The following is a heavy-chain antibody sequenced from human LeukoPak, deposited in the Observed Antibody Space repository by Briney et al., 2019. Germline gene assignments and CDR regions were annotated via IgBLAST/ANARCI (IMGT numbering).Heavy chain of an antibody. CDR1: GFTFGDSV. D-gene: IGHD3-9*01. V-gene: IGHV3-49*03. Sequence: QPGRSLRLSCRASGFTFGDSVMSWFRQAPGKGLEWVAFIRSQRYGGTTQYAASVKGRFTISIDDSKSISYLQMNSLKTEVTAVYYCSRSYDVLTGYFPPDYWGQGTLVTVSS. J-gene: IGHJ4*02. CDR2: IRSQRYGGTT. CDR3: SRSYDVLTGYFPPDY.